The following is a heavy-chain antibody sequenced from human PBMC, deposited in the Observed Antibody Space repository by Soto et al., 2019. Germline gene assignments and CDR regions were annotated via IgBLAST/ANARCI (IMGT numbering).Heavy chain of an antibody. J-gene: IGHJ4*02. CDR2: IYSGGTT. V-gene: IGHV3-53*01. Sequence: GGSLRLSCAASGFNVSTNYMTWVRQAPGKGLEWVSVIYSGGTTYYADSVKGRFIISRDNFKNTLYLQMNNLRAEDTALYYCARGSGSLYYFHYWGQGTLVTGSS. CDR3: ARGSGSLYYFHY. D-gene: IGHD1-26*01. CDR1: GFNVSTNY.